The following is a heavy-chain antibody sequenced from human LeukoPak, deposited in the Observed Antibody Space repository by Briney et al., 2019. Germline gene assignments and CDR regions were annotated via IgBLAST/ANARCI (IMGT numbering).Heavy chain of an antibody. CDR2: IKQDGSEK. CDR3: ARGRGSGSYDC. J-gene: IGHJ4*02. D-gene: IGHD1-26*01. Sequence: TGGSLRLSCAASGFTFSTYWMSWVRQAPGKGLEWVANIKQDGSEKYYVDSVEGRFTISRDNAKNSLFLQMSSLRAEDTAVYYCARGRGSGSYDCWGQGTRVTVSS. CDR1: GFTFSTYW. V-gene: IGHV3-7*01.